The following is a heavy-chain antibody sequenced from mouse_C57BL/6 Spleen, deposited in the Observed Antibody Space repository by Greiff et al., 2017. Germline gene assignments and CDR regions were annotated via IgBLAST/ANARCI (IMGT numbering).Heavy chain of an antibody. Sequence: EVQLQQSGAELVKPGASVKLSCTASGFNIKDYYMHWVKQRTEQGLEWIGRIDPEDGETKYDPKFQGKATITADTSSNTAYLQLSSLTSEDAAVYDCAREGSAGYGAGFAYWGQGTLVTVSA. J-gene: IGHJ3*01. CDR2: IDPEDGET. V-gene: IGHV14-2*01. CDR3: AREGSAGYGAGFAY. D-gene: IGHD3-2*02. CDR1: GFNIKDYY.